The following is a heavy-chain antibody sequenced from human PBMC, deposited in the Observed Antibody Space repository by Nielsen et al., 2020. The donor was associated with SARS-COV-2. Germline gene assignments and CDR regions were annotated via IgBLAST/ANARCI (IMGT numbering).Heavy chain of an antibody. CDR1: GFTFSNAW. CDR3: TTDSGSYSYYFDY. Sequence: GESLKISCAASGFTFSNAWMSWARQAPGKGLEWVGRIKSKADGGTTDYAAPVKGRFTISRDDSKNTLYLQMNSLKTEDTAVYYCTTDSGSYSYYFDYWGQGTLVTVSS. V-gene: IGHV3-15*01. CDR2: IKSKADGGTT. D-gene: IGHD1-26*01. J-gene: IGHJ4*02.